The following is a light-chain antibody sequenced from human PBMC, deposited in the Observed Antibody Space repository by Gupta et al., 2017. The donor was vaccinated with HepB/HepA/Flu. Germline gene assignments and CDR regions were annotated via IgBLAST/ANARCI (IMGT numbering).Light chain of an antibody. CDR2: DAS. Sequence: EIVLTQSPATLSLSPGERATLSCRASQSVSSFLVWYQQKPGQAPRLLIYDASNRATGIPARFSGGGSGTDFTLTISSLEPEDCAVYYCQQRNNWPLTFGGGTKVEIK. CDR1: QSVSSF. CDR3: QQRNNWPLT. V-gene: IGKV3-11*01. J-gene: IGKJ4*01.